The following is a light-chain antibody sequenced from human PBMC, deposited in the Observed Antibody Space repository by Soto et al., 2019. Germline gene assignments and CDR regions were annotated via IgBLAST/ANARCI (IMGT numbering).Light chain of an antibody. Sequence: VLTQSPGTLSLSPGEGATLSCRASQSVSNNYLAWYQQKPGQSPRLLIYGASIRATAIPDRFSGSGSGTDFTLTISRLEPEDFAVYYCQQYNNWPRTFGQGTKVDIK. V-gene: IGKV3-20*01. CDR2: GAS. CDR1: QSVSNNY. CDR3: QQYNNWPRT. J-gene: IGKJ1*01.